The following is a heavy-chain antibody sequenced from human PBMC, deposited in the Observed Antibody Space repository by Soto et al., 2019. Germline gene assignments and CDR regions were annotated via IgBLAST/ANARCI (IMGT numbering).Heavy chain of an antibody. J-gene: IGHJ6*03. Sequence: ASVKVSCKSSGDTLTSYAMHCVRQAPEQRLEWMGWINAGNGNTKYSQKFQGRVTITRDTSASTAYMELSSLRSEDTAVYYCAGPSIAAPLYYYYYMDVWGKGTTVTVSS. CDR1: GDTLTSYA. V-gene: IGHV1-3*01. D-gene: IGHD6-6*01. CDR2: INAGNGNT. CDR3: AGPSIAAPLYYYYYMDV.